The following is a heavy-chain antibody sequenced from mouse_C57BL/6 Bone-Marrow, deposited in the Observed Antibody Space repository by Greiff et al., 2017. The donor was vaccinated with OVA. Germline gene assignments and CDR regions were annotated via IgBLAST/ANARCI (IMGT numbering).Heavy chain of an antibody. D-gene: IGHD4-1*01. Sequence: QVQLQQPGAELVKPGASVKLSCKASGYTFTSYWMQWVKQRPGQGLEWIGEIDPSDSCTNYNQKFKGKATLTVDTSSSNAYMQLSSLTSVDSAVNYCARLNWVGFAYWGKGTLVTVSA. CDR1: GYTFTSYW. CDR3: ARLNWVGFAY. CDR2: IDPSDSCT. V-gene: IGHV1-50*01. J-gene: IGHJ3*01.